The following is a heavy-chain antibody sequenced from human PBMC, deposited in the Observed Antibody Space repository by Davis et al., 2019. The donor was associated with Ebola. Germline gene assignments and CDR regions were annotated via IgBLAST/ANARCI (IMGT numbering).Heavy chain of an antibody. CDR1: GGSISSYY. Sequence: SETLSLTCTVSGGSISSYYWSWIRQPPGKGLEWIGYIYYSGSTNYNPSLKSRVTISVDTSKNQFSLKLSSVTAADTAVYYCARDLRSYRLNWFDPWGQGTLVTVSS. CDR3: ARDLRSYRLNWFDP. V-gene: IGHV4-59*01. CDR2: IYYSGST. J-gene: IGHJ5*02. D-gene: IGHD3-16*02.